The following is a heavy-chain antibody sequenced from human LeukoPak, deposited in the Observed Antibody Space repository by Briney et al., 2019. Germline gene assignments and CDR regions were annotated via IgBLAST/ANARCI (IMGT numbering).Heavy chain of an antibody. Sequence: EASVKVSCKASGYTFTGYYMHWVRQAPGQGLEWMGWINPNSGGTNYAQKFQGRVTMTRDTSISTAYMELSRLRSDDTAVYYCARDFQFLEWFLDYWGQGTLVTVSS. CDR1: GYTFTGYY. J-gene: IGHJ4*02. CDR3: ARDFQFLEWFLDY. D-gene: IGHD3-3*01. V-gene: IGHV1-2*02. CDR2: INPNSGGT.